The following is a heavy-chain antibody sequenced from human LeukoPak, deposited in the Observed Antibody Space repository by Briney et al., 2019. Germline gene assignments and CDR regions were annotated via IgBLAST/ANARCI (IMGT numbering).Heavy chain of an antibody. D-gene: IGHD6-13*01. CDR2: IIPIFGTA. CDR3: ARAILIAAAFDY. V-gene: IGHV1-69*01. Sequence: SVKVSCKASGGTFSSYAISWVRQAPGQGLEWMGGIIPIFGTANYAQKIQGRVTITADESTSTAYMELSRLRSEDTAVYYGARAILIAAAFDYWGQGTLVTVSS. CDR1: GGTFSSYA. J-gene: IGHJ4*02.